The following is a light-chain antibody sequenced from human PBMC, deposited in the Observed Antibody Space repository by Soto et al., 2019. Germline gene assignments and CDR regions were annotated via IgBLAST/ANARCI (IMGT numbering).Light chain of an antibody. CDR3: MQTLQIPWT. CDR2: LGS. Sequence: DIVMTQSPLSLPVTPGEPASISCRSSQSLLHSNGGNYLDWYLQKPGQSPQVLIYLGSNRASEFPDRFSGGGAGTHFTLIISTVEAEDVGVYYCMQTLQIPWTFGQGTKVEI. CDR1: QSLLHSNGGNY. J-gene: IGKJ1*01. V-gene: IGKV2-28*01.